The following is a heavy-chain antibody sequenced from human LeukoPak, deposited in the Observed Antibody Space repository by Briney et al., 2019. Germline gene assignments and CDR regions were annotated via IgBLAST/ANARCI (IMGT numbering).Heavy chain of an antibody. D-gene: IGHD3-22*01. CDR3: AKPYYDSSGVTHYFDY. CDR2: VSSTGSNK. Sequence: GGSLRLSCAASGFTFSSYAMHWVRQAPDKGLEWVAVVSSTGSNKYYADSVKGRLTISRDNSRNTLYLQMNSLRAEDTAVYYCAKPYYDSSGVTHYFDYWGRGTLVTVSS. CDR1: GFTFSSYA. V-gene: IGHV3-30*01. J-gene: IGHJ4*02.